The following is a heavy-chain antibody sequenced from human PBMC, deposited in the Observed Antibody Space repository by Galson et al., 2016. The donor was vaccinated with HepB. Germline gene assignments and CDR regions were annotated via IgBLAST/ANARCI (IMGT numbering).Heavy chain of an antibody. D-gene: IGHD6-13*01. V-gene: IGHV3-30*13. CDR2: VSYEGSTQ. Sequence: SLRLSCAASGFTFSSYGMHWVRQAPGKGLEWVGFVSYEGSTQYYVDSVRGRFTISRDNSKNMVYLQMNSLRGDDTAVYYCAKGLSWFDFWGQGTLVSVSS. J-gene: IGHJ4*02. CDR3: AKGLSWFDF. CDR1: GFTFSSYG.